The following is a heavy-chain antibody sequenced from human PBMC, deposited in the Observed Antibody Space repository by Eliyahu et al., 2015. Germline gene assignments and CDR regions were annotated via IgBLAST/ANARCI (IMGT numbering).Heavy chain of an antibody. CDR2: IYHSGST. J-gene: IGHJ6*02. CDR1: GYSISSGYY. V-gene: IGHV4-38-2*02. CDR3: ARGSYGDGYYYYYGMDV. Sequence: QVQLQESGPGLVKPSETLSLTCTVSGYSISSGYYWGWIRQPPGKGLEWIGSIYHSGSTYYNPSLKSRVTISVDTSKNQFSLKLSSVTAADTAVYYCARGSYGDGYYYYYGMDVWGQGTTVTVSS. D-gene: IGHD4-17*01.